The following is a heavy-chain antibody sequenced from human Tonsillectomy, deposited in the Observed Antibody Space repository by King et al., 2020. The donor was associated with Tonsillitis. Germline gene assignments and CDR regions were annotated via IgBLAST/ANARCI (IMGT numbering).Heavy chain of an antibody. CDR1: GGSFSGYY. CDR2: INHSGNT. Sequence: VQLQQWGAGLLKPSETLSLTCAVYGGSFSGYYWSWIRQPPEKGLEWIGEINHSGNTNYNPSLKSRVTISADTSKNQFSLKLSSVTAAETAVYYCARVPDAFDIWGQGTMVTVSS. J-gene: IGHJ3*02. V-gene: IGHV4-34*01. CDR3: ARVPDAFDI.